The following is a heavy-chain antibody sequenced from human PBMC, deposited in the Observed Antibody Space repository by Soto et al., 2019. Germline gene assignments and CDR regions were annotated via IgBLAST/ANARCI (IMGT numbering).Heavy chain of an antibody. Sequence: EVQLVESGGGLVKPGGSLRLSCAASGFTFSSVWMNWVRQAPGKGLEWVGRIKNKMGGETIDYAAPVKGRFTISRDDSKNTVYLQMNSLKPEDAAVYYCSTNDALDIWGPGTMVAVSS. J-gene: IGHJ3*02. CDR2: IKNKMGGETI. CDR1: GFTFSSVW. V-gene: IGHV3-15*07. CDR3: STNDALDI.